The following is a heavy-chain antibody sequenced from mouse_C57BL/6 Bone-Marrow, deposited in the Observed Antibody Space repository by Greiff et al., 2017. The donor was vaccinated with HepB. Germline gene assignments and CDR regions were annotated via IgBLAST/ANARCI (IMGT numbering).Heavy chain of an antibody. CDR2: IHPSDSDT. CDR1: GYTFTSYW. Sequence: QVQLQQPGAELVKPGASVKVSCKASGYTFTSYWMHWVKQRPGQGLDWIGRIHPSDSDTNYNQKFKCKATLTVDKSSSTAYMQLSSLTSEDSAVYYCAIRVYYYGSSPYYYAMDYWGQGTSVTVSS. D-gene: IGHD1-1*01. CDR3: AIRVYYYGSSPYYYAMDY. V-gene: IGHV1-74*01. J-gene: IGHJ4*01.